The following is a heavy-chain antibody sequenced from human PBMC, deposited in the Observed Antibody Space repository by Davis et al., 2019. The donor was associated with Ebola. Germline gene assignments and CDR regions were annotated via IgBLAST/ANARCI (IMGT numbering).Heavy chain of an antibody. V-gene: IGHV1-2*02. D-gene: IGHD1-1*01. J-gene: IGHJ2*01. CDR1: GYTFTGYY. CDR3: ARALERGSDWYFDL. CDR2: INPNSGGT. Sequence: ASVKVSCKASGYTFTGYYMHWVRQAPGQGLEWMGWINPNSGGTNYAQKFQGRVTMTRDTSISTAYMELSRLRSDDTAVYYCARALERGSDWYFDLWGRGTLVTVSS.